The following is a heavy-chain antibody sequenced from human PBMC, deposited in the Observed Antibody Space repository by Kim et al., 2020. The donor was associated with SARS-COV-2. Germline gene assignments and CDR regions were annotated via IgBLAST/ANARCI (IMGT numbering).Heavy chain of an antibody. CDR2: IKSKTDGGTT. CDR3: TTDLNYDSSGYYPSPFFDYFHPFGY. V-gene: IGHV3-15*01. J-gene: IGHJ4*02. CDR1: GFTFSNAW. Sequence: GGSLRLSCAASGFTFSNAWMSWVRQAPGKGLEWVGRIKSKTDGGTTDYAAPVKGRFTISRDDSKNTLYLQMNSLKTEDTAVYYCTTDLNYDSSGYYPSPFFDYFHPFGYWGQGTLVTVSS. D-gene: IGHD3-22*01.